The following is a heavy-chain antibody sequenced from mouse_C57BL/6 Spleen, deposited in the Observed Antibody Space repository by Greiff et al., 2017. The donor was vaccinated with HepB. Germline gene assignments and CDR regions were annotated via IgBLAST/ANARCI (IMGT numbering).Heavy chain of an antibody. CDR1: GYTFTGYW. Sequence: VQLQQSGAELMKPGASVKLSCKATGYTFTGYWIEWVKQRPGHGLEWIGEILPGSGSTNYNEKFKGKATFTAGTSSNTAYMQLSSLTTEDSAIYYCARRGYGSIFDYWGQGTTLTVSS. J-gene: IGHJ2*01. CDR2: ILPGSGST. CDR3: ARRGYGSIFDY. V-gene: IGHV1-9*01. D-gene: IGHD1-1*01.